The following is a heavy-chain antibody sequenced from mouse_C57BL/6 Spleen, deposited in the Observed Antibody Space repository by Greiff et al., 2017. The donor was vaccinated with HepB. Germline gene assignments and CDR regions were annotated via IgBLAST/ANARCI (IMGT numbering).Heavy chain of an antibody. V-gene: IGHV5-12*01. Sequence: EVKLMESGGGLVQPGGSLKLSCAASGFTFSDYYMYWVRQTPEKRLEWVAYISNGGGSTYYPDTVKGRFTISRDNAKNTLYLQMSRLKSEDTAMYYCARHYYGSSGWYFDVWGTGTTVTVSS. J-gene: IGHJ1*03. D-gene: IGHD1-1*01. CDR3: ARHYYGSSGWYFDV. CDR1: GFTFSDYY. CDR2: ISNGGGST.